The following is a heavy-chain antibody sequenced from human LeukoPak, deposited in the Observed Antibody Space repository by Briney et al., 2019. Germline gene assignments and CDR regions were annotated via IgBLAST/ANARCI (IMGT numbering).Heavy chain of an antibody. CDR1: GFTFGEYT. Sequence: PGGSLRLSCAASGFTFGEYTMHWVRQPPGKGLEWVSLIGWDGDRTYYADSVKGRFTVSRDNSENSLYLEMNDLTTEDTAFYYCVKDGNYCTATTCYSSWFDPWGQGTLVTVSS. V-gene: IGHV3-43*01. CDR2: IGWDGDRT. CDR3: VKDGNYCTATTCYSSWFDP. J-gene: IGHJ5*02. D-gene: IGHD2-2*02.